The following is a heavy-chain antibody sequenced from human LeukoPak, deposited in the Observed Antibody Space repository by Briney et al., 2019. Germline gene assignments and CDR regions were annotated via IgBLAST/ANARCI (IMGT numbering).Heavy chain of an antibody. CDR1: GFTFSSYA. V-gene: IGHV3-30*18. CDR3: AKSREREYGFDY. Sequence: GGSLRLSCAASGFTFSSYAMHWVRQAPGKGLEWVAVISYDGSNKYYADSVKGRFTISRDNSKNTLYLQMNSLRAEDTAVYYCAKSREREYGFDYLGQG. J-gene: IGHJ4*01. D-gene: IGHD4-17*01. CDR2: ISYDGSNK.